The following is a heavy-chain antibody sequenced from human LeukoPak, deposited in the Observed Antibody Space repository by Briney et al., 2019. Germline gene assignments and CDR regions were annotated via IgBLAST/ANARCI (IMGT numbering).Heavy chain of an antibody. J-gene: IGHJ4*02. CDR2: INHSGST. V-gene: IGHV4-34*01. CDR3: ARGGRDYGSGSYRRTYFDY. CDR1: GGSFSGYY. Sequence: PSETLSLTCAVYGGSFSGYYWCWIRQPPGKGLEWIGEINHSGSTNYNPSLKSRVTISVDTSKNQFSLKLSSVTAADTAVYYCARGGRDYGSGSYRRTYFDYWGQGTLVTVSS. D-gene: IGHD3-10*01.